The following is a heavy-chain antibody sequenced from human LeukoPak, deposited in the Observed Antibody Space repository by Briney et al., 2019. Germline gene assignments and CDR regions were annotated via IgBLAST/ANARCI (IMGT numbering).Heavy chain of an antibody. Sequence: PSETLSLTCTVSGYSITSGYYWGWIRQPPGKGLEWIGYIYYSGSTNYNPSLKSRVTISVDTSKNQFSLKLSSVTAADTAVYFCARGSYYSDSSGYSTYHYYYMDVWGKGTTVTVSS. J-gene: IGHJ6*03. CDR1: GYSITSGYY. D-gene: IGHD3-22*01. CDR3: ARGSYYSDSSGYSTYHYYYMDV. V-gene: IGHV4-38-2*02. CDR2: IYYSGST.